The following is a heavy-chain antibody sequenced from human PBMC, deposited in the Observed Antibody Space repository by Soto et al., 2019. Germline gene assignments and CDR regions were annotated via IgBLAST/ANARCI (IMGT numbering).Heavy chain of an antibody. CDR1: GYTFTGYY. J-gene: IGHJ4*02. Sequence: ASVKVSCKASGYTFTGYYMHWVRQAPGQGLEWMGWINPNSGGTNYAQKFQGWVTMTRDTSISTAYMELSRLRSDDTAVYYCARMYYYDSSGYSPFDYWGQGTLVTVSS. CDR2: INPNSGGT. CDR3: ARMYYYDSSGYSPFDY. V-gene: IGHV1-2*04. D-gene: IGHD3-22*01.